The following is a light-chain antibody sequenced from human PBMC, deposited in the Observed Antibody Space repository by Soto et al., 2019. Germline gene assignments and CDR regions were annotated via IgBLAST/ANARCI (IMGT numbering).Light chain of an antibody. J-gene: IGKJ1*01. CDR3: QQYNDYWT. CDR2: GAS. CDR1: QSVATN. V-gene: IGKV3-15*01. Sequence: EIVMTQSPATLSVSPGERATLSCRASQSVATNLAWYQQKPGQPPRLLIYGASTRATGIPARFSGSGSGTEFTLTISSLQPDDFATYYCQQYNDYWTFGQGTKVDIK.